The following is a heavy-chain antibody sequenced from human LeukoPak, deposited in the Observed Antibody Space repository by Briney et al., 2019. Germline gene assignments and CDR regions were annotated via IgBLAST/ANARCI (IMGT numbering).Heavy chain of an antibody. D-gene: IGHD3-22*01. CDR2: IYSGGST. V-gene: IGHV3-53*01. Sequence: PGGSLRLSCAASGFTVSSNYMSWVRQAPGEGLEWVSVIYSGGSTYYADSVKGRFTISRDNSKNTLYLQMNSLRAEDTAVYYCALYYYDSSGYLVNYWGQGTLATVSS. CDR1: GFTVSSNY. CDR3: ALYYYDSSGYLVNY. J-gene: IGHJ4*02.